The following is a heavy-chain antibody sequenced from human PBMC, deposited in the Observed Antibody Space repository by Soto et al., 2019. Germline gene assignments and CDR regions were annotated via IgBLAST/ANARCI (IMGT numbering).Heavy chain of an antibody. D-gene: IGHD6-19*01. CDR3: AGTLAVAAIPNGGLWWFQP. CDR1: GVSISSYY. V-gene: IGHV4-59*01. CDR2: IYYSGST. Sequence: SETLSLTCTVSGVSISSYYWSCIRQPPGKGLEWIGYIYYSGSTNYNPSLKSRVTISVDTSKNQFSLKLSSVTAADTAVYYCAGTLAVAAIPNGGLWWFQPWGQGTLVTVSS. J-gene: IGHJ5*02.